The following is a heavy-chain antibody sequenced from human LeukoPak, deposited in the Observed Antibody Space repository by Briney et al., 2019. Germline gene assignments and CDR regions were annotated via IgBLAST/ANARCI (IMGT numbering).Heavy chain of an antibody. CDR2: ISPYNGNT. V-gene: IGHV1-18*01. D-gene: IGHD3-10*01. Sequence: SVKASCKASGYTFTNYDISWVRHAPGKGLEWMGWISPYNGNTDSAQEFQGRITLTTDTSTSTAYMELGSLTSDDSAVYYCATGGGDWYSDLWGRGTLVTVSS. CDR3: ATGGGDWYSDL. CDR1: GYTFTNYD. J-gene: IGHJ2*01.